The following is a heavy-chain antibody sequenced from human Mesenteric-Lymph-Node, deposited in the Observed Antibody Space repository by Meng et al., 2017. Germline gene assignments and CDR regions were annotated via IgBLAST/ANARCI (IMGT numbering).Heavy chain of an antibody. V-gene: IGHV1-46*01. CDR3: ATGVCSGGSCYSAFDY. D-gene: IGHD2-15*01. CDR2: INPSGGST. Sequence: ASVKVSCKASGYTFTSYYMHWVRQAPGQGLEWMGIINPSGGSTSYAQKFQGRVTMTRDTSTSTVYMELSSLRSEDTAVYYCATGVCSGGSCYSAFDYWGQGTLVTVSS. CDR1: GYTFTSYY. J-gene: IGHJ4*02.